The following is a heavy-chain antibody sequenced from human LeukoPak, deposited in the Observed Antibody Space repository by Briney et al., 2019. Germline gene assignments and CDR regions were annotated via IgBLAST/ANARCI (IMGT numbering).Heavy chain of an antibody. CDR1: GGSISRGSFT. CDR2: IHYSGST. D-gene: IGHD6-19*01. J-gene: IGHJ4*02. Sequence: SETLSLTCTVSGGSISRGSFTWSWIRQPPGKGLEWIGYIHYSGSTNYNPSLKSRVTMSVDTSKNQFSLKQNSVTAADTAVYYCARSLSSGWFPFDYWGQGTLVTVSS. V-gene: IGHV4-61*01. CDR3: ARSLSSGWFPFDY.